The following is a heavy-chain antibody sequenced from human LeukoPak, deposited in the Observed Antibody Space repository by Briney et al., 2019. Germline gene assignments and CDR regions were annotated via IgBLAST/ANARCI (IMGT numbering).Heavy chain of an antibody. CDR1: GYTFTGYY. V-gene: IGHV1-2*02. CDR2: INPNSGDT. J-gene: IGHJ4*02. Sequence: ASVKVSCKASGYTFTGYYMHWVRQAPGQRLEWMEWINPNSGDTNYAQKFQGRVTMTSDTSINTASMEMSRLRSDDTAVYYCARGDFQITRAFDYWGQGTLVTVSS. CDR3: ARGDFQITRAFDY. D-gene: IGHD3-16*01.